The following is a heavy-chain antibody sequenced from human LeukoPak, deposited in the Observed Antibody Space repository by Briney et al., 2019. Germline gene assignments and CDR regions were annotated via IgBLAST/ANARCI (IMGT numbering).Heavy chain of an antibody. V-gene: IGHV3-23*01. CDR1: GFTFSSYA. J-gene: IGHJ4*02. D-gene: IGHD3-22*01. Sequence: GGSLRLSCAASGFTFSSYAMSWVRQAPVKGLEWVSAISGSGGSTYYADSVKGRFTISRENSKNTLYLQMNSLRAEDTAVYYCAILRGDYYYDSSGYLDYWGQGTLVTVSS. CDR3: AILRGDYYYDSSGYLDY. CDR2: ISGSGGST.